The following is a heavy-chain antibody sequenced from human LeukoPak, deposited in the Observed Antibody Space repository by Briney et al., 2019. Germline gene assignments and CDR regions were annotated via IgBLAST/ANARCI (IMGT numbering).Heavy chain of an antibody. D-gene: IGHD2-2*02. CDR1: GGSFSGYY. CDR2: INHSGST. Sequence: SETLCLTCAVYGGSFSGYYWSWIRQPPGKGLEWIGEINHSGSTNYNPSLKSRVTISVDTSKNQFSLKLSSVTAADTAVYYCARGPVDCSSTSCYTFGSSDFDYWGQGTLVTVSS. J-gene: IGHJ4*02. CDR3: ARGPVDCSSTSCYTFGSSDFDY. V-gene: IGHV4-34*01.